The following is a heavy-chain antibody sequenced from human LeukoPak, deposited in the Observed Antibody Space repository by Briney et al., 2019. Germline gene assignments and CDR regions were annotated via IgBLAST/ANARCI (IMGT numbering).Heavy chain of an antibody. V-gene: IGHV3-23*01. D-gene: IGHD1-26*01. CDR3: AKGRKLSGSYYFDY. J-gene: IGHJ4*02. CDR2: ISGSGGST. CDR1: GFTFSSYA. Sequence: PGGSRRLSCAASGFTFSSYAMSWVRQAPGKGLEWVSAISGSGGSTYYADSVKGRFTISRDNSKNTLYLQMNSLRAEDTAVYYCAKGRKLSGSYYFDYWGQGTLVTVSS.